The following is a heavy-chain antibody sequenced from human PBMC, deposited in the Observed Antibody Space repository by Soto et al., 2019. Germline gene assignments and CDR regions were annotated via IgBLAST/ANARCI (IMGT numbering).Heavy chain of an antibody. J-gene: IGHJ6*02. Sequence: QVQLVESGGGVVQPGRSLRLSCAASGFTFSSYGMHWVRQAPGKGLEWVAVISYDGSNKYYADSVKARFTISRDNSKNTLYLQMNSLRAEDTAVYYCAKDLLGPGRAYGMDVWGQGTTVTVSS. CDR1: GFTFSSYG. CDR3: AKDLLGPGRAYGMDV. V-gene: IGHV3-30*18. CDR2: ISYDGSNK. D-gene: IGHD7-27*01.